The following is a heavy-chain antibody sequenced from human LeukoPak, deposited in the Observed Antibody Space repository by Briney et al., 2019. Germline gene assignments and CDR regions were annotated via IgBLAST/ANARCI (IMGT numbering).Heavy chain of an antibody. J-gene: IGHJ3*02. CDR1: GGSLSSYY. D-gene: IGHD3-10*01. V-gene: IGHV4-59*01. CDR3: ASGGFGELFPSHHDAFDI. CDR2: IYYSGST. Sequence: SETLSLTCTVSGGSLSSYYWSWLRQPPGKGLEWIGYIYYSGSTNYNPSLKSRVTISVDTPKNQFSLTLSSVAAADTAVYYCASGGFGELFPSHHDAFDIWGQGTMVTVSS.